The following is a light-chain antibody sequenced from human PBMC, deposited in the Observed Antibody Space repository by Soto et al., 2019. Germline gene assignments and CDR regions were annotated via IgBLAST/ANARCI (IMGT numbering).Light chain of an antibody. CDR2: DVT. CDR3: YSYDGSSNFV. J-gene: IGLJ2*01. V-gene: IGLV2-11*01. CDR1: SSDVGGFNY. Sequence: QSALTQPRSVSGSPGQSVTISCTGTSSDVGGFNYVSWYQQHLGKAPQLMIYDVTKRPSGVPDRFAGSNSGYTASLTISGLQAADEAAYYCYSYDGSSNFVFGGGTKLAGL.